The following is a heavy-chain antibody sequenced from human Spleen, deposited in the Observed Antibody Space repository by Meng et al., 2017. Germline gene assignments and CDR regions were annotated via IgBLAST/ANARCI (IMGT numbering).Heavy chain of an antibody. Sequence: ASVKVSCKASGYTFTGYYIHWVRQAPGQGLEWMGWINPDIGGTNFAQKFQGRVTMTRDSSIGTAYMELSRLRSDDAAVYYYAYSSGYYSPFDYWGQGTLVTVSS. J-gene: IGHJ4*02. CDR3: AYSSGYYSPFDY. CDR2: INPDIGGT. V-gene: IGHV1-2*02. CDR1: GYTFTGYY. D-gene: IGHD3-22*01.